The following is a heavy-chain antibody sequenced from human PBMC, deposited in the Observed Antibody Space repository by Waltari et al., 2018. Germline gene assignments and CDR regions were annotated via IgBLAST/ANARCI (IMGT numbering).Heavy chain of an antibody. CDR1: GFAFSSFS. J-gene: IGHJ4*02. Sequence: EVHLVESGGGLVKPGGSLRVSCAASGFAFSSFSINSLPPPPGKGLEWVSSISKSGRVTEYADSVKGRFTVSRDNANNSVYLQMNSLRVEDTAVYYCNVELAEAGNWGQGTLVTVSP. CDR2: ISKSGRVT. D-gene: IGHD6-13*01. CDR3: NVELAEAGN. V-gene: IGHV3-21*06.